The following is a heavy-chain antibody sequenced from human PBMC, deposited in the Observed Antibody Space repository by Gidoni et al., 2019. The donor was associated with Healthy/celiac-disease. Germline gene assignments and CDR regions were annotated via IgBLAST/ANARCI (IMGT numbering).Heavy chain of an antibody. CDR1: GFTFSSYA. CDR2: ISYDGSNK. J-gene: IGHJ3*02. CDR3: AVLGYCSSTTCRRAFDI. Sequence: QVQLVESGGGVVQPGRSLRLSCAASGFTFSSYAMHWVRQAPGKGLEWVALISYDGSNKYYADSVKGRFTISRDNSKNTLYLQMNSLRTEDTAVYYCAVLGYCSSTTCRRAFDIWGQGTMVTVSS. D-gene: IGHD2-2*01. V-gene: IGHV3-30*04.